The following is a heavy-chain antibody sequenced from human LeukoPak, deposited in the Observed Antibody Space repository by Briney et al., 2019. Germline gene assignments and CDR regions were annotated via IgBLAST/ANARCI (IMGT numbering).Heavy chain of an antibody. V-gene: IGHV3-48*02. D-gene: IGHD6-19*01. CDR2: ISADTFNI. CDR1: GFSVSTFT. CDR3: ARDLHSGAYTFDS. J-gene: IGHJ4*02. Sequence: GGSLRLSCAASGFSVSTFTMNWVRQAREKGLEWVSYISADTFNIHYADSVRGRFTISRDNAKNSLYLQMNSLRHEDTAVYYCARDLHSGAYTFDSWGQGTLVTVSS.